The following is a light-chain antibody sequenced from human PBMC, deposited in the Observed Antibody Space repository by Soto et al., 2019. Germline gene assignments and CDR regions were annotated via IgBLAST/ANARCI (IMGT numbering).Light chain of an antibody. CDR2: GAS. V-gene: IGKV3-20*01. CDR1: QSVDSSY. Sequence: EIVLTQSPGTLSLSPGERATLSCRASQSVDSSYLAWYQQRPGQPPRLLIYGASNRATGVPDRFGGSGSGTDFNLTISRVEAEDFGVYYCQQYGNSPLYSFGQGTKLEIK. CDR3: QQYGNSPLYS. J-gene: IGKJ2*03.